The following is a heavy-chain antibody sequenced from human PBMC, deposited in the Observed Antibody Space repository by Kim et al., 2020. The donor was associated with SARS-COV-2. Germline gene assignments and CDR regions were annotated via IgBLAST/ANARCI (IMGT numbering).Heavy chain of an antibody. CDR3: VKQRTGAWHSFEV. V-gene: IGHV3-23*01. CDR2: ISGTGGAT. Sequence: GGSLRLSCAVSGFTLRTSAVTWVRQAPGKGLEWVSAISGTGGATYYGDSVKGRFTISRDDAKNILYLQMNSLRAEDTAVYYCVKQRTGAWHSFEVWGPGT. J-gene: IGHJ3*01. CDR1: GFTLRTSA. D-gene: IGHD4-17*01.